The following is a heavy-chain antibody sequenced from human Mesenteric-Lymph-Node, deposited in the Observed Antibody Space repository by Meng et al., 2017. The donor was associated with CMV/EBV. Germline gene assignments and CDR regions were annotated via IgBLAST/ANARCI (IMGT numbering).Heavy chain of an antibody. D-gene: IGHD2-2*01. Sequence: GESLKISCAASGFTFSSYGMHWVRQAPGKGLEWVAFIRYDGSNKYYADSVKGRFTISRDNSKNTLYLQMNSLRAEDTAVYYCASRASRTSSYYYGMDVWGQGTTVTVSS. CDR3: ASRASRTSSYYYGMDV. V-gene: IGHV3-30*02. CDR2: IRYDGSNK. CDR1: GFTFSSYG. J-gene: IGHJ6*02.